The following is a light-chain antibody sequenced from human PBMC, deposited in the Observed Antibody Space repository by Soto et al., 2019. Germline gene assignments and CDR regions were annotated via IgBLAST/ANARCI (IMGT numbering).Light chain of an antibody. CDR3: MQGSHFPWT. CDR1: QSLVHSNGNTY. J-gene: IGKJ1*01. Sequence: EIVMTQAPLSSPVTLGQPASISCRSSQSLVHSNGNTYLSWLHQRPGQTPRLLIYKISNRFSGVADRFSGSGAGTDFTLTISRVEADEVGVYYCMQGSHFPWTFGQGTKVEIK. V-gene: IGKV2-24*01. CDR2: KIS.